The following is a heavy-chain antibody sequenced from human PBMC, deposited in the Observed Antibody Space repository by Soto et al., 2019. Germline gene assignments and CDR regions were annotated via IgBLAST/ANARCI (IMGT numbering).Heavy chain of an antibody. D-gene: IGHD3-3*01. CDR2: IYYSGST. J-gene: IGHJ4*02. CDR1: GGSIGSYY. CDR3: ARGGWRQIDY. V-gene: IGHV4-59*08. Sequence: QVQLQESGPGLVKPSETLSLTCSVSGGSIGSYYWSWIRQPPGKGLEWIGYIYYSGSTTYNPSLKSRVTISVDTSKNQFSLKLSSVTAADTAVYYCARGGWRQIDYWGQGTLVTVSS.